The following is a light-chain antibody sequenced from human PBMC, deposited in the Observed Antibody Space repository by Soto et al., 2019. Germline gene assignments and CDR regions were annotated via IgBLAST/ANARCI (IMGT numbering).Light chain of an antibody. Sequence: EIVLTLSPATLPLYHGERATFSCRASQSVSSYLAWYQQKPGQAPRLLTYDASNRATGIPARFSGSGSGTDFTLTISSLEPEDFTVYYCQQYNNWPITFGQVGRLEIK. CDR3: QQYNNWPIT. J-gene: IGKJ5*01. CDR1: QSVSSY. CDR2: DAS. V-gene: IGKV3-11*01.